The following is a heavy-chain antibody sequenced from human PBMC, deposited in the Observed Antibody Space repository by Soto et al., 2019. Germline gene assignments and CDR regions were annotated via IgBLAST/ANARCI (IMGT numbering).Heavy chain of an antibody. J-gene: IGHJ4*02. CDR1: GGSISSGGYS. V-gene: IGHV4-30-2*01. CDR3: ARVPDY. CDR2: IYHSVST. Sequence: SETLSLTCAVSGGSISSGGYSWSWVRQPPGQGLEWIAYIYHSVSTYYNPSLKSRVTISVDRSKNQFSLKLSSVTAADTAVYYCARVPDYRGQRTLVTGSS.